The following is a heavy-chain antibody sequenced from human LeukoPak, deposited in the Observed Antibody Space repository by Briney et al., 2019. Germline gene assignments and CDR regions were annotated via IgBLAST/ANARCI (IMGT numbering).Heavy chain of an antibody. D-gene: IGHD1-14*01. Sequence: GGSLRLSCAASGFTFSSSWMAWVRQAPGKGLEWVGNIKEDGTAKNYVVSVRGRFTISRDNAKNTLYLQMNSLRAEDTAVYYCAKARTSRSAFDIWGQGTMVTVSS. CDR2: IKEDGTAK. V-gene: IGHV3-7*03. CDR1: GFTFSSSW. CDR3: AKARTSRSAFDI. J-gene: IGHJ3*02.